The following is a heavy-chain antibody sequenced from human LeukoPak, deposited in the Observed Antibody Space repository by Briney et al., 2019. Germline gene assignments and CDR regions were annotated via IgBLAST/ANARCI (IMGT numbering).Heavy chain of an antibody. V-gene: IGHV3-7*01. J-gene: IGHJ4*02. Sequence: GGSLRLSCAASGFTFSRAWMSWVRQAPGKGLEWVANIKEDGSEYYYADSVKGRFAISKDNAKNSLYLQMNNLRAEDTAMYYCARDADGYEDWGQGTLVIVSS. CDR2: IKEDGSEY. CDR1: GFTFSRAW. D-gene: IGHD5-24*01. CDR3: ARDADGYED.